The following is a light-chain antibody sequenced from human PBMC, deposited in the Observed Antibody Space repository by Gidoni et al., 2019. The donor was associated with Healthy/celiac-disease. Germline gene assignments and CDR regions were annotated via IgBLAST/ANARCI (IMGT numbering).Light chain of an antibody. CDR3: HRFNKFRVT. V-gene: IGKV1D-13*01. Sequence: IQLDRSPSSLAASVGDRFTITCRASQGISSALAWYQQKPGKAPKLLIYDASSLESGVPSRFSGSGSGPDFTLTISSLQPGVFAAYHGHRFNKFRVTFGQGTKLEIK. J-gene: IGKJ2*01. CDR2: DAS. CDR1: QGISSA.